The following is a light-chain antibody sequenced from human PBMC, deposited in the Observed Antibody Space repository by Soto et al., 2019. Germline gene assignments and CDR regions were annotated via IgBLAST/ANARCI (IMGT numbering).Light chain of an antibody. Sequence: DSPLTQSPSTLSGSVGARXTVXVRASQSISIWLAWYQQKPGKAPKILIYKASSLESGVPSRFSGSGSGTEFTLTISSLQPDDFATYYCQQYSTYTPRTFGQGTKVDIK. CDR2: KAS. CDR3: QQYSTYTPRT. J-gene: IGKJ1*01. V-gene: IGKV1-5*03. CDR1: QSISIW.